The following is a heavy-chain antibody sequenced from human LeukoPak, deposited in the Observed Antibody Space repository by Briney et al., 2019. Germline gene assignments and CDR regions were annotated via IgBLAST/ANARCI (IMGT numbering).Heavy chain of an antibody. CDR3: ARLNIHNWFDP. J-gene: IGHJ5*02. CDR2: VYTRGST. CDR1: GASLSSNY. V-gene: IGHV4-4*07. Sequence: KPSETLSLTCTVSGASLSSNYWSWIRQPAGKGLEWIGRVYTRGSTDYNPSLESRVTMSVDTSKNQFSLKLSSVTAADTAVYYCARLNIHNWFDPWGQGTLVTVSS. D-gene: IGHD2/OR15-2a*01.